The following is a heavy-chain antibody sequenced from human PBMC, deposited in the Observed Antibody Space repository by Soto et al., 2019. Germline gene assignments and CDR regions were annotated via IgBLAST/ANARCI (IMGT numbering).Heavy chain of an antibody. CDR2: IWYDGSKT. J-gene: IGHJ6*02. V-gene: IGHV3-33*01. CDR3: ARAGAGVYGMDV. Sequence: QVQLVESGGGVVQPGRSLRLSCAVSGFSNFGMHWVRQAPGKGLEWVAVIWYDGSKTYYSDSVKGRFTISRDSSKNTLYLQMNSLTVEDTAVYYCARAGAGVYGMDVWGQGTTVTVSS. CDR1: GFSNFG. D-gene: IGHD3-3*01.